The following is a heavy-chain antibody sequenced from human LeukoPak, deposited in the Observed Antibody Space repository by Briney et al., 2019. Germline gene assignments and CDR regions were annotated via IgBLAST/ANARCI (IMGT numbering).Heavy chain of an antibody. CDR1: EFTVSRNY. V-gene: IGHV3-53*01. J-gene: IGHJ4*02. Sequence: GGSLRLSCTVSEFTVSRNYMLWVRQAPGKGLEWVSLIFSNGDTHYADSVKGRFTIPRDTSKNTVSLQMNSLRVEDTAMYYCTRDQMNYWGQGTLVTVSS. D-gene: IGHD5-24*01. CDR3: TRDQMNY. CDR2: IFSNGDT.